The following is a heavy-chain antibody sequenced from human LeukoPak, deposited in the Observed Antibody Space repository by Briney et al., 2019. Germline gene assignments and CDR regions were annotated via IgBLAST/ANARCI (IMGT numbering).Heavy chain of an antibody. CDR3: ARAQYSSSWSDY. CDR1: GGTFSSYA. Sequence: ASVKVSCKASGGTFSSYAISWVRQAPGQGLEWMGWISAYNGNTNYAQKLQGRVTMTTDTSTSTAYMELRSLRSDDTAVYYCARAQYSSSWSDYWGQGTLVTVSS. J-gene: IGHJ4*02. CDR2: ISAYNGNT. V-gene: IGHV1-18*01. D-gene: IGHD6-13*01.